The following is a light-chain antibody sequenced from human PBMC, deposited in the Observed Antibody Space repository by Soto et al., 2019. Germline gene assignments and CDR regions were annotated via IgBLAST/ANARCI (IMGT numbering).Light chain of an antibody. CDR3: QQFNSYSIT. Sequence: ALQLTQSPSSLSASVGDRVTITCRASQGISSALAWYQQKPGKAPKLLIYDASSLESGVPSRFSGSGSGTDFTLTISSLQPEDFATYYCQQFNSYSITFGQGTRLEIK. CDR2: DAS. V-gene: IGKV1-13*02. CDR1: QGISSA. J-gene: IGKJ5*01.